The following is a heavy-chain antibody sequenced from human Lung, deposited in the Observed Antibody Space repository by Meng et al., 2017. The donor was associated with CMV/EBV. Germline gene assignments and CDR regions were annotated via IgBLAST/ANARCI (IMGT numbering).Heavy chain of an antibody. J-gene: IGHJ6*02. Sequence: GGSLRLXXAASGFTFSGYGMTWVRQAPGRGLEWVSYIGSSGSSIYYADSLKGRVTISRDNARNSLYLQMNSLRADDTAVYYCARAWPYSSTHYDRDVWGQGTXVNVYS. D-gene: IGHD6-13*01. CDR1: GFTFSGYG. CDR2: IGSSGSSI. CDR3: ARAWPYSSTHYDRDV. V-gene: IGHV3-48*03.